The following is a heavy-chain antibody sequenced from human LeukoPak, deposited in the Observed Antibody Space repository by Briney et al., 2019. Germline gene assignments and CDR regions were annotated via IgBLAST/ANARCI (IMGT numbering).Heavy chain of an antibody. J-gene: IGHJ3*02. CDR2: VYRRGST. Sequence: PSEPLSLPCAVSGDSISSNYCWRWVRQFPGKGLEWIGEVYRRGSTSYNPSLKSRVVISIDKSKNQYSLNLNSVTAADTAMYYCGRHAYGDSSVAFDIWGQGTMVIVSS. D-gene: IGHD4-17*01. CDR1: GDSISSNYC. V-gene: IGHV4-4*02. CDR3: GRHAYGDSSVAFDI.